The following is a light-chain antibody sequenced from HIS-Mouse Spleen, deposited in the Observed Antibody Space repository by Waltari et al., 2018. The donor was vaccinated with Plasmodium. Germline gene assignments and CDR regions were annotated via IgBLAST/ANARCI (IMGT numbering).Light chain of an antibody. CDR1: SSDVGGYNY. V-gene: IGLV2-11*01. J-gene: IGLJ1*01. CDR2: DVS. CDR3: CSYAGSYTFV. Sequence: QSALTQPRSVSGSPGPSVTISCTGTSSDVGGYNYVSWYQQHPGKAPKLMIYDVSKRPSGVPVRFSGSKSGNTASLTISGLQAEDEADYYCCSYAGSYTFVFGTGTKVTVL.